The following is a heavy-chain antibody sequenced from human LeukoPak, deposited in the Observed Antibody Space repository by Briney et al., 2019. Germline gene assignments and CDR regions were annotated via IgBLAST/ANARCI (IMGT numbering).Heavy chain of an antibody. CDR3: ATDTGNGYNPPNYSSYMDV. Sequence: GGSLRLSCAASGFTFSSYGMSWVRQAPGRGLKWVSAISGSGGSTYYADSVKGRFTISGDSSKNTLYLQMKSRRRGDTAVYYCATDTGNGYNPPNYSSYMDVWGTGTAVTVSS. CDR2: ISGSGGST. V-gene: IGHV3-23*01. D-gene: IGHD5-24*01. CDR1: GFTFSSYG. J-gene: IGHJ6*03.